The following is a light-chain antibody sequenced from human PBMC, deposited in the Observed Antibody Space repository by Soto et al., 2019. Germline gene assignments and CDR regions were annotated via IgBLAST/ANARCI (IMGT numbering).Light chain of an antibody. J-gene: IGLJ2*01. CDR3: PTWGTRML. CDR2: LNSDGSH. Sequence: QPVLTQSPSASASLGASVKLTCTLSSGHSSYAIAWHQQQPEKGPRYLMKLNSDGSHSKGDGIPDRFSGSSSGAERYLTISSLPSDDGADYDCPTWGTRMLFSGGTQLAVL. CDR1: SGHSSYA. V-gene: IGLV4-69*01.